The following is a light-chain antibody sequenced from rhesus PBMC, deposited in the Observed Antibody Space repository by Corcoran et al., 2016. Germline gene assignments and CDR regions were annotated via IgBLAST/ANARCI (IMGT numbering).Light chain of an antibody. J-gene: IGKJ1*01. CDR3: QQYKSYPWT. Sequence: DIQMTQSPSSLSASVGDTVTITCRASQGISSYLNWFQQKPGKAPKLLIYAATTLQSGVPSRFSGSGSGTEVTLTISSLQPEDFATYYCQQYKSYPWTFGQGTKVEIK. V-gene: IGKV1-28*02. CDR1: QGISSY. CDR2: AAT.